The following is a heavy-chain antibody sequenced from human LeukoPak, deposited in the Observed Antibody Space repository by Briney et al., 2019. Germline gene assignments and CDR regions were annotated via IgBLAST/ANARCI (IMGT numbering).Heavy chain of an antibody. CDR3: AGPDPYCSSTSCSGGGHYYYGMDV. D-gene: IGHD2-2*01. CDR1: GYSFTSYW. J-gene: IGHJ6*04. CDR2: IDPSDSYT. Sequence: GESLRISCKGSGYSFTSYWISWVRQMPGKGLEWMGRIDPSDSYTNYSPSFQGHVTISADKSISTAYLQWSSLKASDTAMYYCAGPDPYCSSTSCSGGGHYYYGMDVWGKGTTVTVSS. V-gene: IGHV5-10-1*01.